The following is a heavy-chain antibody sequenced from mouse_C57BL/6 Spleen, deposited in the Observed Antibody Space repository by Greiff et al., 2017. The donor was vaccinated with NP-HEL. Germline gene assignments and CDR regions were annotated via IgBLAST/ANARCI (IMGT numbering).Heavy chain of an antibody. CDR1: GFTFSDYG. CDR2: ISSGSSTI. CDR3: ARPDWEDDYFDY. V-gene: IGHV5-17*01. J-gene: IGHJ2*01. D-gene: IGHD4-1*01. Sequence: EVQLQESGGGLVKPGGSLKLSCAASGFTFSDYGMHWVRQAPEKGLEWVAYISSGSSTIYYADTVKGRFTISRDNAKNTLFLQMTSLRSEDTAMYYCARPDWEDDYFDYWGQGTTLTVSS.